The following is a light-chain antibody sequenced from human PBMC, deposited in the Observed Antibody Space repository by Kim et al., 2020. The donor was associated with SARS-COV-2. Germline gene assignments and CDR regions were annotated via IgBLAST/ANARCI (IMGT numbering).Light chain of an antibody. J-gene: IGLJ1*01. Sequence: GSPGQSVTISCTGTSSDVGGYNYVSWYQQNPGKAPKLMIYEVSKRPSGVPDRFSGSKSGNTASLTVSGLQAEDEADYYCSSYAGKVFGTGTKVTVL. CDR3: SSYAGKV. V-gene: IGLV2-8*01. CDR2: EVS. CDR1: SSDVGGYNY.